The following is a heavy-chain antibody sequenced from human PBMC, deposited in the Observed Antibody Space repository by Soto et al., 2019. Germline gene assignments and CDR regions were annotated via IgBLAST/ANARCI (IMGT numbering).Heavy chain of an antibody. Sequence: SVKVSCKASGGTFSSYAISWVRQAPGQGLEWMGGIIPIFGTANYAQKFQGRVTITADKSTSTAYMELSSLRSEDTAVYYCARGPRSYNGNGGSHYYGMDVWGQGTTVTVSS. CDR3: ARGPRSYNGNGGSHYYGMDV. CDR2: IIPIFGTA. D-gene: IGHD1-20*01. J-gene: IGHJ6*02. V-gene: IGHV1-69*06. CDR1: GGTFSSYA.